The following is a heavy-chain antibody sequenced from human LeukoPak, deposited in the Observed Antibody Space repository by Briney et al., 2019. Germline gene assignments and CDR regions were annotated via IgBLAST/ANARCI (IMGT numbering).Heavy chain of an antibody. CDR1: GYSFTSYW. D-gene: IGHD2-15*01. CDR2: IYPGDSDT. J-gene: IGHJ4*02. V-gene: IGHV5-51*01. Sequence: GESLKISCKGSGYSFTSYWIGWVRQMPGKGLEWMGIIYPGDSDTRYSPSFQGQVTISADKSISTAYLQWSSLKASDTAIYYCARHSPYCSGGSCYWFDYWGQGTLVTVSS. CDR3: ARHSPYCSGGSCYWFDY.